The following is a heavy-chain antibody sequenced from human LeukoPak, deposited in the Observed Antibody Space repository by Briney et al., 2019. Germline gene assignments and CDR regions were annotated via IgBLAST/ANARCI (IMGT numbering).Heavy chain of an antibody. CDR2: IYGGGNT. D-gene: IGHD3-22*01. CDR1: GFTVSSTY. J-gene: IGHJ4*02. V-gene: IGHV3-66*04. CDR3: ARQDYSQSSGYYYVY. Sequence: GGSLRLSCAASGFTVSSTYMNWVRQAPGKGLEWVSIIYGGGNTYYADSMKGRFTISRDISKNTLYLQMNSLRAEDTAVYYCARQDYSQSSGYYYVYWGQGTPVTVSS.